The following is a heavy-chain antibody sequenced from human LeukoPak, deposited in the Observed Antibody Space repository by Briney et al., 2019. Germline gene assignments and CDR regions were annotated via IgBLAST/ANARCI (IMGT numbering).Heavy chain of an antibody. CDR2: ISSSGSYI. CDR1: GFTFSSYS. J-gene: IGHJ4*02. Sequence: PGGSLRLSCAASGFTFSSYSMNWVRQAPGKGLEWVSSISSSGSYIYYADSVKGRFTISRDNAKNSLYLQMNSLRAEDTAVYYCASPRGYDSRDFDYWGQGTLVTVSS. CDR3: ASPRGYDSRDFDY. V-gene: IGHV3-21*01. D-gene: IGHD5-12*01.